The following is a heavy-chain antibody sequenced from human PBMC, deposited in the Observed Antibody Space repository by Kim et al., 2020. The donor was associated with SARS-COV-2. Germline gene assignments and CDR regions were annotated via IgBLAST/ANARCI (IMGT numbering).Heavy chain of an antibody. J-gene: IGHJ4*02. D-gene: IGHD2-2*01. CDR3: AREGIVVVPAAIQLTKSFDY. Sequence: SETLSLTCTVSGGSISSYYWSWIRQPAGKGLEWIGRIYTSGSTNYNPSLKSRVTMSVDTSKNQFSLKLSSVTAADTAVYYCAREGIVVVPAAIQLTKSFDYWGQGTLVTVSS. V-gene: IGHV4-4*07. CDR2: IYTSGST. CDR1: GGSISSYY.